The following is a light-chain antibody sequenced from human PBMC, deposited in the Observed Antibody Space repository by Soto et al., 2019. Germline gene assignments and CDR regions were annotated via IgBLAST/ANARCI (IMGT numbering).Light chain of an antibody. Sequence: DIQLTQSPSSLSPSVGDRITLSCRASQSISRNLNWYQQMPGKAPCLLIYAARDLQSGVPGRFSGSGSGTKFNLTISRLLPEDLGTYYCQQSHSTPYTFGQRTKLEI. CDR2: AAR. V-gene: IGKV1-39*01. J-gene: IGKJ2*01. CDR1: QSISRN. CDR3: QQSHSTPYT.